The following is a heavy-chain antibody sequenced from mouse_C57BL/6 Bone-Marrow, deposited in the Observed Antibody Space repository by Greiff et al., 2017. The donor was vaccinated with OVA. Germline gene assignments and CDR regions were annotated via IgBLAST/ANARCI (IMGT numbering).Heavy chain of an antibody. CDR1: GFNIKDDY. CDR2: IDPENGDT. CDR3: TTLYYRGYFDY. J-gene: IGHJ2*01. Sequence: EVQLQQSGAELVRPGASVKLSCTASGFNIKDDYMHWVKQRPEQGLEWIGWIDPENGDTEYASKFQGKATITADTSSNTAYLQLSSLTSEDTAVYYCTTLYYRGYFDYWGQGTTLTVSS. D-gene: IGHD2-14*01. V-gene: IGHV14-4*01.